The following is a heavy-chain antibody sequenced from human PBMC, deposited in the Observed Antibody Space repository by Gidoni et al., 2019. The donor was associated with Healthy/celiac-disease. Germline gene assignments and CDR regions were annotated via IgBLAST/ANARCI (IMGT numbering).Heavy chain of an antibody. J-gene: IGHJ3*02. V-gene: IGHV4-34*01. CDR3: AGPSNYYDSSGHTGGAFDI. CDR1: GGSFRGYY. CDR2: INHSGST. Sequence: QVQLQQWGAGLLKPSETLSLTCAVYGGSFRGYYWSWIRQPPGKGLEWIGEINHSGSTNYNPSLKSRVTISVDTSKNQFSLKLSSVTAADTAVYYCAGPSNYYDSSGHTGGAFDIWGQGTMVTVSS. D-gene: IGHD3-22*01.